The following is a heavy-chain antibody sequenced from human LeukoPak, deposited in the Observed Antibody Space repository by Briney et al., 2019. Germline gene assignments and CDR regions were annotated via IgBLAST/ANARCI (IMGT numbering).Heavy chain of an antibody. CDR2: IKSKTDGGTT. CDR1: GFTFSNAW. Sequence: PGGSLRLSCAASGFTFSNAWMSWVRQAPGKGLEWVGRIKSKTDGGTTDYAAPVKGRFTISRDDSKNTLYLQMNSLKTEDTAVYYCTTVYYSGNYYYYMDVWGKGTTVTVSS. V-gene: IGHV3-15*01. D-gene: IGHD5-12*01. J-gene: IGHJ6*03. CDR3: TTVYYSGNYYYYMDV.